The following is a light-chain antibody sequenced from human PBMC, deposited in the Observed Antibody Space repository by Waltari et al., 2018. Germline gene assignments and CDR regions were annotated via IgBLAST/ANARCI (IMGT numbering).Light chain of an antibody. CDR3: AAWDDSLNGVI. J-gene: IGLJ2*01. CDR1: SSNLGSNS. CDR2: SNT. V-gene: IGLV1-44*01. Sequence: QSVLTQPPSASGTPGQRVTISCSGSSSNLGSNSINWYQQPPGTAPRLLIYSNTQRPSGVPDRFSGSKSGTSASLAISGLQSEDEADYYCAAWDDSLNGVIFGGGTKLTVL.